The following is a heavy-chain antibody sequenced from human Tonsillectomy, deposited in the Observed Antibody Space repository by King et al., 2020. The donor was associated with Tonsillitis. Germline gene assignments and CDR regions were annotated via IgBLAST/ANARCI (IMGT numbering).Heavy chain of an antibody. CDR2: IYPGDSDT. CDR3: ASRPDAFDV. Sequence: QLVQSGVEVKKPGESLKISGKASGYTFTNYWIGWVLQMPGKGLEWMGIIYPGDSDTSYSPSFQGQVTISADKSVTTAYLQWSSLKASDTAMYYCASRPDAFDVWGQGTMVTVSS. V-gene: IGHV5-51*01. J-gene: IGHJ3*01. CDR1: GYTFTNYW.